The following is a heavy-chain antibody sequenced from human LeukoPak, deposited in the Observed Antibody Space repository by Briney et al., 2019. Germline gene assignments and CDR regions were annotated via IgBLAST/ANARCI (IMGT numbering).Heavy chain of an antibody. Sequence: SETLSLTCAVYGGSFSGYYWSWIRQPPATGLEWIGEINHSGSTNYNPSLKSRVTISVERSKNQFSLKLSSVTAADTAVYYCARGPLLYGSGSYYYGGTTVFDYWGQGTLVTVSS. CDR1: GGSFSGYY. CDR2: INHSGST. CDR3: ARGPLLYGSGSYYYGGTTVFDY. V-gene: IGHV4-34*01. J-gene: IGHJ4*02. D-gene: IGHD3-10*01.